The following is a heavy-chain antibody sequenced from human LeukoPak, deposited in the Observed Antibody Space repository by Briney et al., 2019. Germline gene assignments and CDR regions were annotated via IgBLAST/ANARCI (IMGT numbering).Heavy chain of an antibody. CDR3: AREGLLWFGDLLGGLDY. J-gene: IGHJ4*01. V-gene: IGHV4-4*07. Sequence: SETLSLTCTVSGGAIDSYYWSWIRQPAGKGLEYIGRIYSSGKTNFNPSLKNRVTMSVDTSKNEFSLRLTSVTAADTAVYYCAREGLLWFGDLLGGLDYWGHGALVTVSS. D-gene: IGHD3-10*01. CDR1: GGAIDSYY. CDR2: IYSSGKT.